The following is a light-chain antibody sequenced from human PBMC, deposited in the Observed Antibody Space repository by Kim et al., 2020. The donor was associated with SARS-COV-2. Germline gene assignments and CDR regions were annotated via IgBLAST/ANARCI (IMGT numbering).Light chain of an antibody. J-gene: IGLJ2*01. CDR3: CSYAGGYTQVA. V-gene: IGLV2-11*01. CDR1: SSDVGCYNY. CDR2: DVS. Sequence: QSVTISCTGSSSDVGCYNYASWYQQYPGKAPKLMIYDVSRRPSGVPDRFSGSKSGNTASLTISGLQAEDEADYYCCSYAGGYTQVAFGGGTQLTVL.